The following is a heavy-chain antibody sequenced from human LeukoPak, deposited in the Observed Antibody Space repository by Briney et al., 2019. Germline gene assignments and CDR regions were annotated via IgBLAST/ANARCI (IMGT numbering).Heavy chain of an antibody. CDR1: GFTVSSNY. D-gene: IGHD4-17*01. J-gene: IGHJ4*02. CDR3: ARDGGATGDLDY. V-gene: IGHV3-33*08. CDR2: IWYDGSNK. Sequence: GGSLRLSCAASGFTVSSNYMSWVRQAPGKGLEWMTIIWYDGSNKYYADSVKGRFTISRDNSKNTLYLQMNSLRAEDTAVYYCARDGGATGDLDYWGQGTLVTVSS.